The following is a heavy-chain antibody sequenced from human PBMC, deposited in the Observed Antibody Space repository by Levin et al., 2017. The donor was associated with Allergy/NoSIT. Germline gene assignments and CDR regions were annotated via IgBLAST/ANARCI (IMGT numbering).Heavy chain of an antibody. CDR2: ISAYNGNT. V-gene: IGHV1-18*01. D-gene: IGHD3-22*01. J-gene: IGHJ4*02. Sequence: ASVKVSCKASGYTFTSYGISWVRQAPGQGLEWMGWISAYNGNTNYAQKLQGRVTMTTDTSTSTAYMELRSLRSDDTAVYYCARDPMYYYDSSGYYQTDYWGQGTLVTVSS. CDR3: ARDPMYYYDSSGYYQTDY. CDR1: GYTFTSYG.